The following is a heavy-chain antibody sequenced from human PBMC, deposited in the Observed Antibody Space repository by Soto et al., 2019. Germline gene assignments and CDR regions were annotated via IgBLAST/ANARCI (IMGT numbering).Heavy chain of an antibody. D-gene: IGHD6-19*01. CDR3: ARILFGRSVAGGYFYMDV. J-gene: IGHJ6*03. Sequence: GSGPTLVNPTETRTLTCTVSGFSLSNGKVGVSWIRQPPGKALEWLAHIFSNDEKSYRTSLKSRLTISEDTSKSQVVLTMTNVDPVDTATYYCARILFGRSVAGGYFYMDVWGKGTTVTVSS. CDR1: GFSLSNGKVG. CDR2: IFSNDEK. V-gene: IGHV2-26*01.